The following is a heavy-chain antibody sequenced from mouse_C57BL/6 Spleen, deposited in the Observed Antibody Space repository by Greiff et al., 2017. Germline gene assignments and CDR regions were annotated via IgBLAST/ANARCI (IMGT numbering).Heavy chain of an antibody. CDR3: TTWRDDYLFFAY. J-gene: IGHJ3*01. D-gene: IGHD2-4*01. V-gene: IGHV14-4*01. CDR2: IDPENGDT. Sequence: VQLQQSGAELVRPGASVKLSCTASGFNIKDDYMHWVKQRPEQGLEWIGWIDPENGDTEYASKFQGKATITADTSSNTAYLQLSSLTSEDTAVYYCTTWRDDYLFFAYWGQGTLVTVSA. CDR1: GFNIKDDY.